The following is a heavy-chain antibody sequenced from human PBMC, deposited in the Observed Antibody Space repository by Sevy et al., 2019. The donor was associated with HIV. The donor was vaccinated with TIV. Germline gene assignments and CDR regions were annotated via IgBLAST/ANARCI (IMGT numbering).Heavy chain of an antibody. CDR3: ARDLRGYTYGSY. D-gene: IGHD5-18*01. CDR2: ISSSSTTI. V-gene: IGHV3-48*01. Sequence: GGSLRLSCAGSGSNLSTYSMNWVRQAPGKGLEWVSYISSSSTTIYYAYSVRGRFTISRDTGKNSLYLQMNSLRAEDTAVYYCARDLRGYTYGSYWGQGTLVTVSS. CDR1: GSNLSTYS. J-gene: IGHJ4*02.